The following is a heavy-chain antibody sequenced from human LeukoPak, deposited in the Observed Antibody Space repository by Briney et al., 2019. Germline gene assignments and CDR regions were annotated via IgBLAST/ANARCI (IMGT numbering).Heavy chain of an antibody. CDR1: GFTFSSYN. J-gene: IGHJ6*02. V-gene: IGHV3-48*01. CDR2: ISGSGSIM. CDR3: ARDILVPAAIRMYYYYGMDV. Sequence: PGGSLRLSCAASGFTFSSYNMNWVRQAPGKGLEWVSYISGSGSIMYYADSVKGRFTISRDNAKNSLYLQMNSLRAEDTAVYYCARDILVPAAIRMYYYYGMDVWGQGTTVSVSS. D-gene: IGHD2-2*01.